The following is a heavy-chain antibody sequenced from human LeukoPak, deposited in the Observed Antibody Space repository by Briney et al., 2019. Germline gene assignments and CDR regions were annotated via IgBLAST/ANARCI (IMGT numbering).Heavy chain of an antibody. CDR1: GYTFTSYG. Sequence: ASVKVSCKASGYTFTSYGISWVRQAPGQGLEWMGWISAYNGNTNYAQKLQGRVTMTTDTSTSTAYMELRSLRSDDTAVYYCARGPIVVVPAASDYYYYMDVWGKGTTVTVSS. CDR2: ISAYNGNT. J-gene: IGHJ6*03. D-gene: IGHD2-2*01. CDR3: ARGPIVVVPAASDYYYYMDV. V-gene: IGHV1-18*01.